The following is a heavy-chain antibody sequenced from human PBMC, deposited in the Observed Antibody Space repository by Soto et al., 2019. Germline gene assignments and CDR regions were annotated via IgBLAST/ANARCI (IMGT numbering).Heavy chain of an antibody. CDR1: GFTFSSYA. V-gene: IGHV3-48*01. J-gene: IGHJ6*02. D-gene: IGHD2-2*01. CDR3: AKFYAAIYYYGLDV. Sequence: GSLRLSCSASGFTFSSYAMHWVRQAPGKGLEWVSYISRTSSTIYYADSVKGRFTISRDNANNSLYLQMNSLRAEDTAVYYCAKFYAAIYYYGLDVWGQGTTVTVSS. CDR2: ISRTSSTI.